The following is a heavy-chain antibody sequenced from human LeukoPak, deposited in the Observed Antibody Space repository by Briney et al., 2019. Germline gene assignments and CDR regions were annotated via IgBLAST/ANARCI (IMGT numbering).Heavy chain of an antibody. V-gene: IGHV3-23*01. CDR3: AKVYNWNLD. D-gene: IGHD1-20*01. Sequence: GGSLRLSCAASGLTFTNYAMGWVRQAPGKGLEWVSTISGSGGNTHYADSVKGRFTISRDNSKNTVYLQMNSLRAEDTAIYYCAKVYNWNLDWGQGTLVIVSS. CDR2: ISGSGGNT. J-gene: IGHJ4*02. CDR1: GLTFTNYA.